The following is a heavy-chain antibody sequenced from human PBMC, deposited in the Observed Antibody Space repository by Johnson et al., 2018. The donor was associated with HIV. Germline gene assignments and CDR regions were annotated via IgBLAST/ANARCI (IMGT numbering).Heavy chain of an antibody. Sequence: VQLVESGGGLVQPGGSLRLSCAASGFTFGSYWMTWVRQAPGKGLEYVSAISSNGGSTYYANSVKGRFTISRDNSKNSLYLQMNSLRAEDTAVYYCAREDMEWGAFDIWGQGTMVTVSS. CDR3: AREDMEWGAFDI. J-gene: IGHJ3*02. CDR1: GFTFGSYW. D-gene: IGHD3-3*01. V-gene: IGHV3-64*01. CDR2: ISSNGGST.